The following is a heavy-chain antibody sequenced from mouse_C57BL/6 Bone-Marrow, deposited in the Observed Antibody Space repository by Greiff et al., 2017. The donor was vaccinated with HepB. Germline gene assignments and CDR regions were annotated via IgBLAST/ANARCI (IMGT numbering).Heavy chain of an antibody. D-gene: IGHD4-1*01. CDR2: IRLKSDNYAT. V-gene: IGHV6-3*01. CDR3: TLTGTYYFDY. Sequence: EVKVEESGGGLVQPGGSMKLSCVASGFTFSNYWMNWVRQSPEKGLEWVAQIRLKSDNYATHYAESVKGRFTISRDDSKSSVLLQMNNLRAEDTGIYYCTLTGTYYFDYWGQGTTLTVSS. CDR1: GFTFSNYW. J-gene: IGHJ2*01.